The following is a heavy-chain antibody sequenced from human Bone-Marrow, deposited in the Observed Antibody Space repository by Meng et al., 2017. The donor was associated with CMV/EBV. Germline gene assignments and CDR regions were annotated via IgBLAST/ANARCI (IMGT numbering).Heavy chain of an antibody. V-gene: IGHV1-8*01. CDR2: MNPNSGIT. CDR3: TRGLGDSSWYDQGDY. CDR1: GYTFTSFD. J-gene: IGHJ4*02. Sequence: ASVKVFCKTSGYTFTSFDINWVRQATGQGLEWMGWMNPNSGITGYAQKFQGRVTMTRNTSISTAYMELSSLRSEDTAVYYCTRGLGDSSWYDQGDYWGQGTLVTVSS. D-gene: IGHD6-13*01.